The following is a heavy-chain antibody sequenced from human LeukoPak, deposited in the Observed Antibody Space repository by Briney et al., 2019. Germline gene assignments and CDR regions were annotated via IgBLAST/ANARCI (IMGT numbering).Heavy chain of an antibody. V-gene: IGHV3-74*01. J-gene: IGHJ6*03. CDR1: GFTFSRSW. D-gene: IGHD3-10*01. CDR3: AKDGFRFGELRFYYYYYMDV. CDR2: INDDGSTT. Sequence: GGSLRLSCAASGFTFSRSWMHWVRQAPGKGLVWVSRINDDGSTTSYADSVKGRFTISRDNAKNTLYLQMNSLRAEDTAVYYCAKDGFRFGELRFYYYYYMDVWGKGTTVTVSS.